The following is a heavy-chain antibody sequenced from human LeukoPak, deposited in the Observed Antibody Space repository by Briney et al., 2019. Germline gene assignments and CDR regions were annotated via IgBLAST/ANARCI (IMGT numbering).Heavy chain of an antibody. Sequence: GGSLRLSCAASGFTFSNYWMHWVRQAPGKGLVWVSRLNYDGSSRNYADSVKGRFAISKDNSKNTLFLQMNSLRVEDTALYYCARVDDGNYDYWGQGTLLTVSS. CDR2: LNYDGSSR. J-gene: IGHJ4*02. CDR3: ARVDDGNYDY. CDR1: GFTFSNYW. V-gene: IGHV3-74*01. D-gene: IGHD1-26*01.